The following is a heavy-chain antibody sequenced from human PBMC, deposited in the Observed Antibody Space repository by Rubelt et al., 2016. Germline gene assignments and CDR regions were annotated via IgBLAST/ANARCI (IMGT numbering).Heavy chain of an antibody. J-gene: IGHJ4*02. CDR3: ARSSNGLFEY. Sequence: GGSLRLSCAASGFTFSSYAMTWVRQAPGKGLEWVSAISGSGGSTYYADSAKGRFTISRDNAKNTLYLQMNSLRAEDTAVYNCARSSNGLFEYWGQGTLVTVSS. D-gene: IGHD2-8*01. CDR1: GFTFSSYA. V-gene: IGHV3-23*01. CDR2: ISGSGGST.